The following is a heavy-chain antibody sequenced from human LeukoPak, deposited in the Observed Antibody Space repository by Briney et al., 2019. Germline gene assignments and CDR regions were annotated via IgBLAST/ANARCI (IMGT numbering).Heavy chain of an antibody. CDR2: IYPGDSDT. D-gene: IGHD2-2*01. J-gene: IGHJ5*02. CDR1: GYSFTSYW. Sequence: GESLKISCKGSGYSFTSYWIGWVRQMPGKGLEWMGIIYPGDSDTRYSPSFQGQVTISADKSISTAYLQWSSLKASDTAMYYCARHTDIVVVPAAEGWFDPWGQGTLVTVSS. V-gene: IGHV5-51*01. CDR3: ARHTDIVVVPAAEGWFDP.